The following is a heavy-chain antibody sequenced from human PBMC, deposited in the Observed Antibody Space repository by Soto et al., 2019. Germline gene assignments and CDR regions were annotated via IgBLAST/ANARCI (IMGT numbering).Heavy chain of an antibody. CDR2: IIPVVGTA. CDR3: ARGRVNTYLTAFDY. V-gene: IGHV1-69*06. CDR1: GGTFISYA. J-gene: IGHJ4*02. D-gene: IGHD3-9*01. Sequence: QVQLVQSGAEVQKPGSSVKLSCKVSGGTFISYAISWVRQAPGRGLEWMGGIIPVVGTANYTQQFQGRVTITADKSTCTAYMELSSLRAEDTALYYCARGRVNTYLTAFDYWGQGTLVTVSS.